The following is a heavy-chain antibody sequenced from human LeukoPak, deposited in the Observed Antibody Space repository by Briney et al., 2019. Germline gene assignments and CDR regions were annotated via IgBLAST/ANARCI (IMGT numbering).Heavy chain of an antibody. CDR3: ANLDYGDYSFDY. CDR1: GFTFSSYA. Sequence: GRSLRLSCAASGFTFSSYAMHWVRQAPGKGLEWVAVISYDGSNKYYADSVKGRFTISRDNSKNTLYLQMNSLRAEDTAVYYCANLDYGDYSFDYWGQGTLVTVSS. J-gene: IGHJ4*02. D-gene: IGHD4-17*01. V-gene: IGHV3-30-3*01. CDR2: ISYDGSNK.